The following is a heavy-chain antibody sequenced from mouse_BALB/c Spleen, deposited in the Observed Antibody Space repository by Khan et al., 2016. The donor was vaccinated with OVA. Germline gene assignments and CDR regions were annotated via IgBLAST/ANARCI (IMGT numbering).Heavy chain of an antibody. V-gene: IGHV1-7*01. J-gene: IGHJ2*01. CDR1: GYTFTTHW. Sequence: QVQLKQSGTELAKPGASVKMSCKASGYTFTTHWMHWVKQRPGQGLEWIGYINPTSGYTDYNEKFKDKATLSADKSSSTAYMQLSSLTSEDSAVYYCARDRIDYWGQGTTLTVSS. CDR3: ARDRIDY. CDR2: INPTSGYT.